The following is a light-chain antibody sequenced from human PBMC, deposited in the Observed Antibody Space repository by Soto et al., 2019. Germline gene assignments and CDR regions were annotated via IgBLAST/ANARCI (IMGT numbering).Light chain of an antibody. J-gene: IGLJ3*02. Sequence: QSALTQPASVSGSPGQSITLSCTGTSSDIGGYNYVSWYQHHPGKAPKLMIYEVSNRPSGVSNRFSGSKSDNTASLTISGLQAEDEADYYCTSYTSSSTWVFGGGTQLTVL. CDR1: SSDIGGYNY. CDR2: EVS. CDR3: TSYTSSSTWV. V-gene: IGLV2-14*01.